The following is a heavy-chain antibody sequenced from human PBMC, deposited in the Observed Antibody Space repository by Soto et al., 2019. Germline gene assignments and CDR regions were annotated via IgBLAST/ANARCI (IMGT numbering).Heavy chain of an antibody. CDR3: AREAGTWHLPLNWFDP. J-gene: IGHJ5*02. CDR1: GLTSSGFG. Sequence: EVQLVESGGGWVQPGGSLGPSFAAPGLTSSGFGLNWVRRLPGKGLEGVSYISSSSSTIYYADSVKGRFTISRDNAKNSLYLQMNSLRDEDTAVYYCAREAGTWHLPLNWFDPWGQGTLVTVSS. V-gene: IGHV3-48*02. CDR2: ISSSSSTI. D-gene: IGHD6-19*01.